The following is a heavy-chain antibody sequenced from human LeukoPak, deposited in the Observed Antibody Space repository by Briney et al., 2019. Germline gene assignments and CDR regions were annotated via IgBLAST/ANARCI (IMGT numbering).Heavy chain of an antibody. V-gene: IGHV1-69*13. CDR2: IIPIFGTA. J-gene: IGHJ4*02. D-gene: IGHD6-13*01. CDR3: ARDSSSWPYYFDY. CDR1: GGTFSSYA. Sequence: SVKVSCKASGGTFSSYAISWVRQAPGQGLEWMGGIIPIFGTANYAQKFQGSVTITADESTSTAYMELSSLRSEDTAVYYCARDSSSWPYYFDYWGQGTLVTVSS.